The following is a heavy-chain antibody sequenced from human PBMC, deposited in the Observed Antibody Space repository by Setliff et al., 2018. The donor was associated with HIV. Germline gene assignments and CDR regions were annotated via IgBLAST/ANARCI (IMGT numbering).Heavy chain of an antibody. Sequence: PSETLSLTCTVSGGSISNYYWGWIRQPPGLGLEWIGSMYYSGTTYHSPTLKSRVSMSTDTSRNQFSLKLSSVTAADTAIYYCVRRKSELRLISDYMDVWGKGTTVT. J-gene: IGHJ6*03. D-gene: IGHD3-10*01. CDR2: MYYSGTT. CDR1: GGSISNYY. V-gene: IGHV4-39*01. CDR3: VRRKSELRLISDYMDV.